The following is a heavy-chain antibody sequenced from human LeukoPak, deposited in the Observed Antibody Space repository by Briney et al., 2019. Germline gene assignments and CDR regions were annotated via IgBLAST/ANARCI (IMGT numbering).Heavy chain of an antibody. CDR2: NGGTT. D-gene: IGHD3-10*01. CDR3: ARYVVYGSGKYYFDY. CDR1: GGSISSSDYY. V-gene: IGHV4-39*01. Sequence: SETLSLTCTVSGGSISSSDYYWSWIHQPPGKELEWIASNGGTTYYNPSLKSRVTISVDTSKNQFSLRLSSVTAADTAVYLCARYVVYGSGKYYFDYWGQGSLVTVSS. J-gene: IGHJ4*02.